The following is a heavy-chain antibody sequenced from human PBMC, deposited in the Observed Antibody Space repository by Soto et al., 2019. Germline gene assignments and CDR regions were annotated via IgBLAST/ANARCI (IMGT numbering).Heavy chain of an antibody. CDR2: INNDGITT. J-gene: IGHJ6*02. Sequence: GGSLRLSCAASGFPFSTYLMHWVRQAPGKGPVWVSRINNDGITTRYADSVKGRFTISRDNAKNTLYLQMNSLRAEDTAVYYCESQGLYYYGLDVWGQGTKLTVXS. CDR3: ESQGLYYYGLDV. V-gene: IGHV3-74*01. CDR1: GFPFSTYL.